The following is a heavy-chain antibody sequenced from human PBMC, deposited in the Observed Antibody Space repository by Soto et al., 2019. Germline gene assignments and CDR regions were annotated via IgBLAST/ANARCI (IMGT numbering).Heavy chain of an antibody. CDR1: GGSFNNYA. CDR3: AVAMVREILIFESSVMHV. Sequence: QVHLVQSGAEVKKPGSSVKVSCKTSGGSFNNYAVSWVRQAPGQGLEWMGGIIPNFDTPNYAQKFQDRVTIIADESTSTVYMELRSFRSNDTAVYYCAVAMVREILIFESSVMHVWGQGTTVIVSS. V-gene: IGHV1-69*01. J-gene: IGHJ6*02. CDR2: IIPNFDTP. D-gene: IGHD3-10*01.